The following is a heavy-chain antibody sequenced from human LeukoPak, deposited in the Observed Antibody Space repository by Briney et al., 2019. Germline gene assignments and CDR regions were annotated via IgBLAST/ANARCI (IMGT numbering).Heavy chain of an antibody. J-gene: IGHJ4*02. D-gene: IGHD2-15*01. CDR2: IHPGDFDT. Sequence: GESLKISCKASGYTFTNYWIGWVRHTPGKGLEWMGIIHPGDFDTRYRTSFQGQVTMSVDESTSTAYLHWTSLKASDTAIYYCARHAGYCTGGKCYSFYYFDYWGQGTLVTVSS. V-gene: IGHV5-51*01. CDR3: ARHAGYCTGGKCYSFYYFDY. CDR1: GYTFTNYW.